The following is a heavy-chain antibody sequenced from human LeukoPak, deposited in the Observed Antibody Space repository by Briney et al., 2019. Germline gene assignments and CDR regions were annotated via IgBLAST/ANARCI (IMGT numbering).Heavy chain of an antibody. CDR1: GGSISSYY. D-gene: IGHD3-10*01. CDR2: IYYSGST. Sequence: PSETLSLTCTVSGGSISSYYWSWIRQPPGKGLEWIGYIYYSGSTNYNPSLKSRVTISVDTSKNQFSLKLRSVTAADTAVYYCARGRYYGSGSPDVWGKGTTVTVSS. CDR3: ARGRYYGSGSPDV. J-gene: IGHJ6*04. V-gene: IGHV4-59*01.